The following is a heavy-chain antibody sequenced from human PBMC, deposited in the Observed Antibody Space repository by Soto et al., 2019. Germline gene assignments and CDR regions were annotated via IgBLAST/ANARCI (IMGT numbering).Heavy chain of an antibody. V-gene: IGHV3-23*01. J-gene: IGHJ3*01. CDR1: GFTFSSFR. CDR2: ISGSGGST. CDR3: ARADRAGFDL. Sequence: GGSLRLSCAAAGFTFSSFRMHWVRQAPGKGLEWVSAISGSGGSTYYADSVKGRFTISRDNARNTVSLQMSSLRAEDTAIYYCARADRAGFDLWGHGTVVTVSS.